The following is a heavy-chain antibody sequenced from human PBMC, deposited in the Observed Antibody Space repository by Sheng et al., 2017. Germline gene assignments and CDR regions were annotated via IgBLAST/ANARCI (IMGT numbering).Heavy chain of an antibody. J-gene: IGHJ4*02. CDR3: ARDQPLGYCSSTSCYGPPGTT. Sequence: QVQLVQSGAEVKKPGASVKVSCKASGYTFTTYAMHWVRQAPGQRLEWMGWINTGNGNTKYSQKFQGRVTITRDTSASTAYMELSSLRSEDTARYYCARDQPLGYCSSTSCYGPPGTTWGQGTLVSVS. CDR1: GYTFTTYA. V-gene: IGHV1-3*04. CDR2: INTGNGNT. D-gene: IGHD2-2*01.